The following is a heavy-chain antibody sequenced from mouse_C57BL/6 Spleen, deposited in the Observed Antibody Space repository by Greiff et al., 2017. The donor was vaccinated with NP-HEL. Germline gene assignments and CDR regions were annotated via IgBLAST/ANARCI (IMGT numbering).Heavy chain of an antibody. J-gene: IGHJ4*01. D-gene: IGHD2-4*01. CDR1: GYTFTSYW. CDR2: INPSSGYT. CDR3: ARRSYDDYDGYAMDY. V-gene: IGHV1-7*01. Sequence: VQLQQSGAELAKPGASVKLSCKASGYTFTSYWMHWVKQRPGQGLEWIGYINPSSGYTKYNQKFKDKATLTADKSSRTAYMQLSSLTYEDSAVYYCARRSYDDYDGYAMDYWGQGTSVTVSS.